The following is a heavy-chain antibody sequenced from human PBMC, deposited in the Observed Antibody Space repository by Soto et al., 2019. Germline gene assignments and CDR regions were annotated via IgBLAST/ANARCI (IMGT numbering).Heavy chain of an antibody. CDR1: GYSFTNYW. D-gene: IGHD5-12*01. CDR3: GNVAGKNGYPYDY. Sequence: PGESLKIFCKGPGYSFTNYWIGWVRQMPGKGLDWVVIIYTTDYDIGYEQSLQGQVTISADRSICTEYLQWRSVRASDKAMYYCGNVAGKNGYPYDYWGQGTLVTVSS. V-gene: IGHV5-51*01. CDR2: IYTTDYDI. J-gene: IGHJ4*02.